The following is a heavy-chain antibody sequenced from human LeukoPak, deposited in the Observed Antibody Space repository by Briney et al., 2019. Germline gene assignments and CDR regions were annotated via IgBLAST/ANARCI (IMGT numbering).Heavy chain of an antibody. CDR1: GFTFSSYW. V-gene: IGHV3-7*05. CDR3: AREARDGYNYYSDY. J-gene: IGHJ4*02. Sequence: GGSLRLSCAASGFTFSSYWMSWVRQAPGKGLEWVANIKQDGSEKYYVDSVKGRFTISRDNAKNSLYLQMNSLRAEDTAVYYCAREARDGYNYYSDYWGQGTLVTVSS. D-gene: IGHD5-24*01. CDR2: IKQDGSEK.